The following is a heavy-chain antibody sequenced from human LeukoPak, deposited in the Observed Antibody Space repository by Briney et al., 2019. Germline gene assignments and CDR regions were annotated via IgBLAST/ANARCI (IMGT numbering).Heavy chain of an antibody. CDR3: ARGKVVAGTPGQNSWDY. Sequence: SETLSLTCTVSGGSTSRYYWNWIRQPAGKGLEWIGRIHTSGSTNYNPSLKSRVTVSVDTSKNQFSMKLSSVTAADTAVYYCARGKVVAGTPGQNSWDYWGQGTLVTVSS. V-gene: IGHV4-4*07. D-gene: IGHD6-19*01. J-gene: IGHJ4*02. CDR2: IHTSGST. CDR1: GGSTSRYY.